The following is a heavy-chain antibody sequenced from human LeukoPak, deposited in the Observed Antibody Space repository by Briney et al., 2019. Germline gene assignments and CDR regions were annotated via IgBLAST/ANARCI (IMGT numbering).Heavy chain of an antibody. J-gene: IGHJ4*02. CDR2: ISGSGGST. Sequence: GGSLRLSCAASGFTFSSYAMSWVRQAPGKGLEWVSAISGSGGSTYYADSVKGRFTISRDNSKNTLYLQMNSLRAEDTAIYYCAKGKWQQLVLCYFDYWGQGTLVTVSS. CDR1: GFTFSSYA. D-gene: IGHD6-13*01. V-gene: IGHV3-23*01. CDR3: AKGKWQQLVLCYFDY.